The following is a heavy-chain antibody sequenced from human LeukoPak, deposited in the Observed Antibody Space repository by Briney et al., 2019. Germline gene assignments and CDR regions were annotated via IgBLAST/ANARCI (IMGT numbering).Heavy chain of an antibody. D-gene: IGHD3-10*01. V-gene: IGHV1-69*04. J-gene: IGHJ6*02. CDR1: GGTFSSYA. CDR2: IIPILGIA. CDR3: ARANYYGSGSYYIEQVDV. Sequence: SVKVSCKASGGTFSSYAISWVRQAPGQGLEWMGRIIPILGIANYAQKFQGRVTMTRNTSISTAYMELSSLRSEDTAVYYCARANYYGSGSYYIEQVDVWGQGTTVTVSS.